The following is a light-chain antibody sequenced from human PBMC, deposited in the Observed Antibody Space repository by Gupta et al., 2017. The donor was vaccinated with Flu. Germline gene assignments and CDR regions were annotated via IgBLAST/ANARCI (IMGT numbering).Light chain of an antibody. V-gene: IGLV1-51*02. J-gene: IGLJ2*01. CDR1: SSNIGSQY. CDR2: END. CDR3: ATWDTTLSAFV. Sequence: QSVLTQPPSVSAPPGQKVTISCSGSSSNIGSQYVSWYQQVPGTAPKVLIYENDQRPSGIPDRFSGSRSGTSATLGITGLQTGDEAVYYCATWDTTLSAFVFGGGTNVTVL.